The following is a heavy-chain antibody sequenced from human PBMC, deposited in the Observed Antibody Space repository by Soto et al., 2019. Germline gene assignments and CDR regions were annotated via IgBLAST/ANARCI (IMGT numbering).Heavy chain of an antibody. Sequence: GESLKISCKGSGYSFTIYCIGWVLQMPWKGLEWMGIIYPGDSDTRYSPSFQGQVTISADKSISTAYLQWSSLKASDTAMYYCARHLGAAAGPLYGMDVWGQGTTVTVSS. CDR3: ARHLGAAAGPLYGMDV. CDR2: IYPGDSDT. V-gene: IGHV5-51*01. D-gene: IGHD6-13*01. J-gene: IGHJ6*02. CDR1: GYSFTIYC.